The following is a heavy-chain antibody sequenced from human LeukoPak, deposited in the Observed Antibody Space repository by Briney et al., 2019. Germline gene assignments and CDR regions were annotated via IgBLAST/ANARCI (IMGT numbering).Heavy chain of an antibody. CDR3: ARLLTIFSKRGY. J-gene: IGHJ4*02. CDR1: GGSSSGYY. Sequence: SETLSLTCAVYGGSSSGYYWSWIRQPPGKGLEWIGEINHSGSTNYNPSLKSRVTISVDTSKNQFSLKLSSVTAADTAVYYCARLLTIFSKRGYWGQGTLVTVSS. V-gene: IGHV4-34*01. CDR2: INHSGST. D-gene: IGHD3-9*01.